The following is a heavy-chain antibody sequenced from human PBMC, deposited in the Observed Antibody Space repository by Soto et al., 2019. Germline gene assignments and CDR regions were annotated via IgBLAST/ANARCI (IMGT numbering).Heavy chain of an antibody. CDR3: SRDAPPGDY. Sequence: QVQLVQSGAEVKKPGASVKVSCKASGYTFTSYGISWVRQAPGQGLEWMGWIRAYNGNTNYAQTLQGRVTMTTGTSTDGAYMELRSLSSDDTAVYYCSRDAPPGDYWGEGSVVTVSS. J-gene: IGHJ4*02. CDR2: IRAYNGNT. V-gene: IGHV1-18*01. CDR1: GYTFTSYG.